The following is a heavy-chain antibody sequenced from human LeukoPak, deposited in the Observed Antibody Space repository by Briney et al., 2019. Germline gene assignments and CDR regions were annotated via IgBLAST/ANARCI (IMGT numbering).Heavy chain of an antibody. J-gene: IGHJ5*02. D-gene: IGHD3-3*01. Sequence: PGGSLRLSYAASGFTFSSYAMMWVRQAPGKGLDWVSTISVSGGSPNYADSVKGRFTISRDNSKNTLFLQMNSLRAEDTALYYCAKGLREYDFWSGYATWGQGTLVTVSS. CDR3: AKGLREYDFWSGYAT. CDR1: GFTFSSYA. CDR2: ISVSGGSP. V-gene: IGHV3-23*01.